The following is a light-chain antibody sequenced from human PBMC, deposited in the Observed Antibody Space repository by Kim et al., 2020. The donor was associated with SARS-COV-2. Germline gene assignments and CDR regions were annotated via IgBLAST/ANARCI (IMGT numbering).Light chain of an antibody. V-gene: IGKV4-1*01. CDR2: CAS. J-gene: IGKJ2*01. Sequence: DIVMTQSPDSLAVSLGERATINCKSSQSVLYSSNNKNYLAWYQQKPGQPPKLLIYCASTRESGVPDRFSGSGSGTDFTLTISSLQAEDVAVYYCQQYYSTLPYTFGQGTKLEI. CDR1: QSVLYSSNNKNY. CDR3: QQYYSTLPYT.